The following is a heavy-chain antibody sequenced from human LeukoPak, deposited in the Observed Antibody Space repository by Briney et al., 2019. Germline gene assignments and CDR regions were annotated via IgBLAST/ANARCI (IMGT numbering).Heavy chain of an antibody. D-gene: IGHD5-12*01. CDR3: ARVSGYDWESFYDY. CDR1: GGSISSYY. Sequence: PSETLSLTCTVSGGSISSYYWSWIRQPPGKGLEWIGYIYYSGSTNYKPSLKSRVTISVDTSKNQFSPKLSSVTAADTAVYYCARVSGYDWESFYDYWGQGSLVTVSS. J-gene: IGHJ4*02. V-gene: IGHV4-59*01. CDR2: IYYSGST.